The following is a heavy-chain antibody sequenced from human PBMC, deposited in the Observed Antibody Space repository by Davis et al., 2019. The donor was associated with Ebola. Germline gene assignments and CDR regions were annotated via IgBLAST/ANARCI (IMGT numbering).Heavy chain of an antibody. D-gene: IGHD5-18*01. CDR3: ARADSYGFYYYYGMDV. V-gene: IGHV4-34*01. CDR2: INHSGST. J-gene: IGHJ6*02. Sequence: PSETLSLTCAVYGGSFSGYYWSWIRQPPGKGLEWIGEINHSGSTNYNPSLKSRVTISVDTSKNQFSLKLSSVTAADTAVYYCARADSYGFYYYYGMDVWGQGTTVTVSS. CDR1: GGSFSGYY.